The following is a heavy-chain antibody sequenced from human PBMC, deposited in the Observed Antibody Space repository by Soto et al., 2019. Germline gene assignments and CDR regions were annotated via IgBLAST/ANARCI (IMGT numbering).Heavy chain of an antibody. V-gene: IGHV1-8*01. CDR3: ARGGLGYYYGSGSYYSDY. Sequence: QVQLVQSGAEVKKPGASVKVSCKASGYTFTSYNINWVRQAPGKGLEWMGWMNPNSGNTGYAQKFQGRVTMTRNTSISIAYMELSSLRSEDTAVYYCARGGLGYYYGSGSYYSDYWGQGTLVTVSS. CDR2: MNPNSGNT. J-gene: IGHJ4*02. CDR1: GYTFTSYN. D-gene: IGHD3-10*01.